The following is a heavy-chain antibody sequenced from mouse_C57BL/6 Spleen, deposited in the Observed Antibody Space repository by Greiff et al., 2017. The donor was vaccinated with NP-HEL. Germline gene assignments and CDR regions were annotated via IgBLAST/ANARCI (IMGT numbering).Heavy chain of an antibody. V-gene: IGHV3-6*01. J-gene: IGHJ3*01. CDR1: GYSITSGYY. CDR3: ASYGYDGRFAY. D-gene: IGHD2-2*01. CDR2: ISYDGSN. Sequence: EVQLVESGPGLVKPSQSLSLTCSVTGYSITSGYYWNWIRQFPGNKLEWMGYISYDGSNNYNPSLKNRISITRDTSKNQFFLKLNSVTTEDTATYYCASYGYDGRFAYWGQGTLVTVSA.